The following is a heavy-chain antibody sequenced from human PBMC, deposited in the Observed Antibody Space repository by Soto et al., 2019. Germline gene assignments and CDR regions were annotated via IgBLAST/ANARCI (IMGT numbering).Heavy chain of an antibody. Sequence: PSETLSLTCAVSGGSISSSNWWSWVRQPPGKGLEWIGEIYHSGSTNYNPSLKSRVTISVDKSKNQFSLKLSSVTAEDTAVYYCARDLRYFDPWDYWGQGTLVTVSS. CDR2: IYHSGST. J-gene: IGHJ4*02. CDR3: ARDLRYFDPWDY. D-gene: IGHD3-9*01. CDR1: GGSISSSNW. V-gene: IGHV4-4*02.